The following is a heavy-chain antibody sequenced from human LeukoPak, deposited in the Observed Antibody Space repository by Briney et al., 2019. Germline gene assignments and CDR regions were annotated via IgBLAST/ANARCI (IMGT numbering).Heavy chain of an antibody. CDR3: ARDLYSGSFGIGY. CDR1: GGSFSGYY. D-gene: IGHD1-26*01. V-gene: IGHV4-34*01. Sequence: SETLSLTCAVYGGSFSGYYWSWIRQPPGKGLEWIGEIYHSGSTNYNPSLKSRVTISVDKSKNQFFLNLNSVTAADTAVYYCARDLYSGSFGIGYWGQGTLVTVSS. CDR2: IYHSGST. J-gene: IGHJ4*02.